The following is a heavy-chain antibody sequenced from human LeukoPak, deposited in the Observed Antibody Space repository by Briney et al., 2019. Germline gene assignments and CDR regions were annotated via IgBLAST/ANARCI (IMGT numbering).Heavy chain of an antibody. CDR1: EFTFSSYA. Sequence: GGSLRLSCAASEFTFSSYAMQWVRQAPGKGLEWVSGISGGGGSTYYADSVKGRFTISRDNSKNTLYLQMNSLRAEDTAVYYCARGAVSYSSGWYANWYLDLWGRGTLVTVSS. CDR3: ARGAVSYSSGWYANWYLDL. D-gene: IGHD6-19*01. V-gene: IGHV3-23*01. CDR2: ISGGGGST. J-gene: IGHJ2*01.